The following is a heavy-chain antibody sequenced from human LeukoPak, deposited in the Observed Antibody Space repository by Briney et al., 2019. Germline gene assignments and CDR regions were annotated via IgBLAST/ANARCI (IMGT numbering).Heavy chain of an antibody. J-gene: IGHJ4*02. CDR1: GFTFSDYD. V-gene: IGHV3-13*01. Sequence: GGSLRLSYAASGFTFSDYDMHWVRQATGKGLEWVSAIGTAGETYYTGSVKGRFTISRENAKNSLYLQMNSLRAGDTAVYYCARVAKERVGGVYYFDYWGQGTLVTVSS. CDR3: ARVAKERVGGVYYFDY. D-gene: IGHD1-1*01. CDR2: IGTAGET.